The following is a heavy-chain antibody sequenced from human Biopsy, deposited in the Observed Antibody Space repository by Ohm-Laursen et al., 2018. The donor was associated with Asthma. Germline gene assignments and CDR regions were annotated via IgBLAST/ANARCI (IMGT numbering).Heavy chain of an antibody. CDR1: GFTFSSYG. J-gene: IGHJ4*02. CDR2: ISYDGSNK. CDR3: ASQSSGPDFWSGYYYFDY. Sequence: RSLRLSCAAFGFTFSSYGMHWVRQAPGKGLEWVAVISYDGSNKYYADSVKSRFTISRDNSKNTLYLQMNSLRAEDTAVYYCASQSSGPDFWSGYYYFDYWGQGTLVTVSS. D-gene: IGHD3-3*01. V-gene: IGHV3-30*03.